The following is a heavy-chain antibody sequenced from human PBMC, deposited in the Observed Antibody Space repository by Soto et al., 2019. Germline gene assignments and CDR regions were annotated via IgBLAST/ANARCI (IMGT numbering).Heavy chain of an antibody. D-gene: IGHD6-6*01. CDR2: IHYTGST. J-gene: IGHJ3*02. CDR3: ARDSAISARAFDI. V-gene: IGHV4-31*02. Sequence: SETLSPTWTVSSGSISSGGYHWSWIRPHPGKGLELIGHIHYTGSTYYNPSLKSRLTISVDTSKNQFSLRLSSVTAADTAMYYCARDSAISARAFDIWGRGTMVTVSS. CDR1: SGSISSGGYH.